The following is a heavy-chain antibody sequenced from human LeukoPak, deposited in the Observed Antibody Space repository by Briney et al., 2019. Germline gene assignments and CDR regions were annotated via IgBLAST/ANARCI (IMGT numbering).Heavy chain of an antibody. V-gene: IGHV4-4*07. CDR3: ARENGGYSYWYFDF. CDR1: GGSISSYY. Sequence: SETLSLTCTVSGGSISSYYWSWIRQPAGKGLEWIGRIYDSGGTNYNPSLKSRVTMSGDTSKNQFSLKLSSVTAADTAVYYCARENGGYSYWYFDFWGRGTLVTVSS. CDR2: IYDSGGT. D-gene: IGHD5-12*01. J-gene: IGHJ2*01.